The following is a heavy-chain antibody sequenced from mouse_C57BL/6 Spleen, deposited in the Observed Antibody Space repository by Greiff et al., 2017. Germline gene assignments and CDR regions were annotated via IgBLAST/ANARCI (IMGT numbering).Heavy chain of an antibody. CDR3: ARAEVTTGPYFDY. Sequence: VQLQQPGAELVKPGASVKLSCKASGYTFTSYWMQWVKQRPGQGLEWIGEIDPSDSYTNYLQKFKGKATLTVDTSSSTAYMQLSSLISEDSAVYYCARAEVTTGPYFDYWGQGTTRTGSS. CDR1: GYTFTSYW. J-gene: IGHJ2*01. CDR2: IDPSDSYT. V-gene: IGHV1-50*01. D-gene: IGHD2-2*01.